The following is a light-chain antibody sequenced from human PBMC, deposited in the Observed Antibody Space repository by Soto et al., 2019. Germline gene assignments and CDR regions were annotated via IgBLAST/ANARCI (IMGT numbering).Light chain of an antibody. V-gene: IGLV2-14*01. CDR2: EVT. CDR3: SSYTSSSTLL. Sequence: QSVLTQPASVSGSPGQSIAISCTGTSNDVAAYNYVSWYQQHPGKAPKLIIYEVTNRPSGVSDRFSGSKSGNTASLTISGLQAEGEADYYCSSYTSSSTLLFGGGTKLTVL. CDR1: SNDVAAYNY. J-gene: IGLJ2*01.